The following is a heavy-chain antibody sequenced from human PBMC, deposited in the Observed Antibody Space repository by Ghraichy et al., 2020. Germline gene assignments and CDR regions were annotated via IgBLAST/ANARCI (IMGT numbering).Heavy chain of an antibody. D-gene: IGHD2-15*01. V-gene: IGHV3-9*01. CDR3: AASERYCSGGSCYPPMGNWFDP. J-gene: IGHJ5*02. CDR2: ITWNSGSI. Sequence: GGSLRLSCAASGFTFDDYAMHWVRQAPGKGLEWVSGITWNSGSIGYADSVKGRFTISRDNAKNSLYLQMNSLRAEDTALYYCAASERYCSGGSCYPPMGNWFDPWGQGTLVTVSS. CDR1: GFTFDDYA.